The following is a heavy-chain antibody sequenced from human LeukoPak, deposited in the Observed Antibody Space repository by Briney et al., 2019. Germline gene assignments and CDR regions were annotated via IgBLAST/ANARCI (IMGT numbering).Heavy chain of an antibody. D-gene: IGHD2-2*01. V-gene: IGHV3-30*18. CDR3: AKDRAAMPTYYFDY. J-gene: IGHJ4*02. Sequence: GGSLRLSCEASGFTFSSYGMHWVRRAPGKGLEWVAVISFDGSDKYYADSVSGRFTISRDNSKNTLYVQMNSLRAEDTAVYCCAKDRAAMPTYYFDYWGQGALVTVSS. CDR1: GFTFSSYG. CDR2: ISFDGSDK.